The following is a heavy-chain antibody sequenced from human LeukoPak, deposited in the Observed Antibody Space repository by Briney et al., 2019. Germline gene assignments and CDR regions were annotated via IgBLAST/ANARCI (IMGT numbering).Heavy chain of an antibody. CDR3: AREVSYYDYYYYYYMDV. CDR2: FDPDDHET. D-gene: IGHD2-2*01. J-gene: IGHJ6*03. Sequence: EASVKVSCKVFGFTLAELSMHWVRQAPGKGLEWMGGFDPDDHETIYAQKFQGRVKMTEDTSTDTAYMELSSLRSDDTAVYYCAREVSYYDYYYYYYMDVWGKGTTVTVSS. CDR1: GFTLAELS. V-gene: IGHV1-24*01.